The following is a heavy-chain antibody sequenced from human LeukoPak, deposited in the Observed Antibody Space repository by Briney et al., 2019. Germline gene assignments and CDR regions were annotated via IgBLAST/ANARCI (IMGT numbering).Heavy chain of an antibody. CDR1: GFSFDDYG. V-gene: IGHV3-20*04. CDR2: INVNGGST. J-gene: IGHJ1*01. D-gene: IGHD3-22*01. Sequence: GGLRPSCAASGFSFDDYGMSWVRQAPGEGLGWVSGINVNGGSTGYADSVRGRFTISRDNAKNSLHLQMNSLRAEDTAVYYCATYSSLNRREFQFWGQGTLLTVSS. CDR3: ATYSSLNRREFQF.